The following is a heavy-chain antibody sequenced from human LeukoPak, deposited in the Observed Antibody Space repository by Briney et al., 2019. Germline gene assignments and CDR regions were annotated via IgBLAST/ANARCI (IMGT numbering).Heavy chain of an antibody. Sequence: GGSLTLSCAASGFTVSSNYMSWVRQAPGKGLEWVSVIYSTGTTYYADSVKGRFTTSRDNSKNTLYLQMNSLRAEDTAVFYCVRGLVWFDPRGQGTLVTVSS. D-gene: IGHD2-2*01. CDR1: GFTVSSNY. CDR2: IYSTGTT. V-gene: IGHV3-66*01. J-gene: IGHJ5*02. CDR3: VRGLVWFDP.